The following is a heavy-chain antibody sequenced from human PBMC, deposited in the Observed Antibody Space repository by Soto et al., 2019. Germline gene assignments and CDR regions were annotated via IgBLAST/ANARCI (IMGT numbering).Heavy chain of an antibody. V-gene: IGHV3-23*01. CDR2: ISGSGGST. Sequence: LKLASAACGLTVRSYAMSWARKAPGKGLEWVSAISGSGGSTYYADSVKGRFTISRDNSKNTLYLQMNSLRAEDTAVYYCPPTDFIVGAYFGYCGQGTLVTV. CDR1: GLTVRSYA. D-gene: IGHD1-26*01. CDR3: PPTDFIVGAYFGY. J-gene: IGHJ4*02.